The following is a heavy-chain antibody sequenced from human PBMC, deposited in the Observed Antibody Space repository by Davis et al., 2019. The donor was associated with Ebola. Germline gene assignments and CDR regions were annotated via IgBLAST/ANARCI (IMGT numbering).Heavy chain of an antibody. D-gene: IGHD3-3*01. J-gene: IGHJ5*02. CDR1: GGSFSGYY. Sequence: GSLRLSCAVYGGSFSGYYWSWIRQPPGKGLEWIGEINHSGSTNYNPSLKSRVTISVDTSKNQFSLKLSSVTAADTAVYYCARDGAGLYYDFLWGFDPWGQGTLVTVSS. CDR2: INHSGST. V-gene: IGHV4-34*01. CDR3: ARDGAGLYYDFLWGFDP.